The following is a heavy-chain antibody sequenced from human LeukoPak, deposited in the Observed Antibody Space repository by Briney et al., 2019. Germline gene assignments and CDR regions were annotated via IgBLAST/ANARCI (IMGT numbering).Heavy chain of an antibody. CDR1: GGSFSTYT. J-gene: IGHJ5*02. CDR3: ARSTNYGDGWFGP. CDR2: ILPGLPTP. D-gene: IGHD4/OR15-4a*01. Sequence: SVKVSCKSSGGSFSTYTISWVRQAPGQRPEWMGGILPGLPTPNYAQKFQGRVTISPDEYTRTAYMELNSLRSDDTAMYYCARSTNYGDGWFGPWGQGTLVTVSS. V-gene: IGHV1-69*16.